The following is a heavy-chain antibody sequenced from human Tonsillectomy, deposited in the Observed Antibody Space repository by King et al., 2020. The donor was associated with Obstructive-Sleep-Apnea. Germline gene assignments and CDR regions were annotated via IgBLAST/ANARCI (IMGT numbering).Heavy chain of an antibody. CDR1: GFTFSSYG. J-gene: IGHJ4*02. V-gene: IGHV3-33*01. D-gene: IGHD2-2*01. Sequence: HVQLVESGGGVVQPGRSLRLSCAASGFTFSSYGMHWVRQAPGKGLEWGAIIWYYGSNKYYADAVKGRFTISKDNSKNTLYLQMNSLRAEDTAVYYCARGTLGYCSSTSCLIDYWGQGTLVTVSS. CDR3: ARGTLGYCSSTSCLIDY. CDR2: IWYYGSNK.